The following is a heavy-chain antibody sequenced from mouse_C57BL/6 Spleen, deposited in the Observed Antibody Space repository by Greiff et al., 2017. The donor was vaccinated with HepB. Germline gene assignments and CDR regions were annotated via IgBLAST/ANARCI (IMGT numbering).Heavy chain of an antibody. Sequence: QVQLQQPGAELVMPGASVKLSCKASGYTFTSYWMHWVKQRPGQGLEWIGEIDPSDSYTNYNQKFKGKSTLTVDKSSSTAYMQLSSLTSEDSAVYYCARGGYYGSSHFDYWGQGTTLTVSS. V-gene: IGHV1-69*01. CDR3: ARGGYYGSSHFDY. J-gene: IGHJ2*01. D-gene: IGHD1-1*01. CDR1: GYTFTSYW. CDR2: IDPSDSYT.